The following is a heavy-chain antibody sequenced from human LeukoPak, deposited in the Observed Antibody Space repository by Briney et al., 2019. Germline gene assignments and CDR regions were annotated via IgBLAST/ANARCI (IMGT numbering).Heavy chain of an antibody. D-gene: IGHD2-2*01. Sequence: PSETLSLTCAVYGGSFSGYYWSWIRQPPGKGLEWIGEINHSGSTNYNPSLKSRVTISVDTSKNQFSLKLSSVTAADTAVYYCARGTYCSSTSCYAGQWLPPYYFDYWGQGTLVTVSS. V-gene: IGHV4-34*01. CDR1: GGSFSGYY. CDR3: ARGTYCSSTSCYAGQWLPPYYFDY. CDR2: INHSGST. J-gene: IGHJ4*02.